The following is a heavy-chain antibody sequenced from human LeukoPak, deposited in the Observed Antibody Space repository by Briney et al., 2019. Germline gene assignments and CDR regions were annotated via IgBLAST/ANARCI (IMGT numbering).Heavy chain of an antibody. Sequence: ASVKVSCKASGYTFTGYYIHWVRQAPGQGLEWMGWINPNIGGTNYAQKFQGRVTMTRDTSITTAYMELSSLRSDDTAVYYCARDQKSYYYDSSGYFPHKYWGQGTLVTVSS. V-gene: IGHV1-2*02. CDR3: ARDQKSYYYDSSGYFPHKY. J-gene: IGHJ4*02. D-gene: IGHD3-22*01. CDR2: INPNIGGT. CDR1: GYTFTGYY.